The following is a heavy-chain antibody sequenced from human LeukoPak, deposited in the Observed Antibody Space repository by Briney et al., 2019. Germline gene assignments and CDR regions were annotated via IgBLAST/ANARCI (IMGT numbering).Heavy chain of an antibody. CDR3: ARDRSTTVYAGGAFDI. V-gene: IGHV1-46*01. CDR1: GYTFTSYY. D-gene: IGHD4-11*01. Sequence: ASVKVSCKASGYTFTSYYMHWVRQAPGQGLEWMGIINPSGGSTSYAQKFQGRVTMTRDMSTSTVYMELSSLRSEDTAVYYCARDRSTTVYAGGAFDIWGRGTMVTVSS. CDR2: INPSGGST. J-gene: IGHJ3*02.